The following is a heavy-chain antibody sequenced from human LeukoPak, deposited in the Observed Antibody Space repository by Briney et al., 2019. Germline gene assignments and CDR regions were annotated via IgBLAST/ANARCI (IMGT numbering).Heavy chain of an antibody. D-gene: IGHD2-2*01. CDR3: ARHYLSDGILSTFDP. V-gene: IGHV4-39*01. J-gene: IGHJ5*02. CDR1: GGSISSSPYD. CDR2: IYYRGST. Sequence: SETLSLTCTVSGGSISSSPYDWGWIRQPPGKGLEWIGTIYYRGSTYSNPSLNSRVTISLDTSKNQFSLRLRSVTAADTALYYCARHYLSDGILSTFDPWGQGTLVTVSS.